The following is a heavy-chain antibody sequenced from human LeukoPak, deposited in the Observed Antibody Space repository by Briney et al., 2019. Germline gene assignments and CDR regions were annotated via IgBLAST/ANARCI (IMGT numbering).Heavy chain of an antibody. J-gene: IGHJ4*02. CDR1: GFTFSSYW. CDR2: INQDGSQK. CDR3: GGEPRSMAR. V-gene: IGHV3-7*01. Sequence: PGGSLRLSCAASGFTFSSYWMSWVRQAPGKGLEWVASINQDGSQKYYLDSVKGRFTISRDNAKNSLFLQVNSLRVEDTAVYYCGGEPRSMARWGQGTLVTVSS. D-gene: IGHD2-21*01.